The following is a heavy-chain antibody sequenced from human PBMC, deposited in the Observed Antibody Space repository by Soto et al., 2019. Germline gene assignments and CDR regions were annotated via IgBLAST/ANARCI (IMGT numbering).Heavy chain of an antibody. CDR2: ISSGSSYI. CDR3: ARDILSGGAYPDS. Sequence: WWSLRLCCAASGFTFSTYTMNWFRQAPGKGLEWISSISSGSSYIYYAGSVKGRFTISRDNAKNSLFLQMNSLRADDTAVYYCARDILSGGAYPDSWGQGTKVTVSS. J-gene: IGHJ5*01. CDR1: GFTFSTYT. V-gene: IGHV3-21*01. D-gene: IGHD3-10*01.